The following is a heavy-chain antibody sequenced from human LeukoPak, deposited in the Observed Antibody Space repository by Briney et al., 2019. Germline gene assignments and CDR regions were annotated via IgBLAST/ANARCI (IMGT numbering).Heavy chain of an antibody. CDR3: AREKIAYYDNSGRGWFDP. J-gene: IGHJ5*02. D-gene: IGHD3-22*01. V-gene: IGHV4-61*09. CDR1: GGSISSGSYC. CDR2: MHTSGNT. Sequence: SETLSLTCTISGGSISSGSYCWSWIRKPAGKGLEWIGHMHTSGNTNYNPSLKSRVTISIDTSKNQCSLKLSSVTAADTAVYYCAREKIAYYDNSGRGWFDPWGQGTLVTVSS.